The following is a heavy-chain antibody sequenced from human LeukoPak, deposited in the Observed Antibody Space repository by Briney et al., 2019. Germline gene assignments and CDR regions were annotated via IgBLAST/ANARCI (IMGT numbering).Heavy chain of an antibody. D-gene: IGHD3/OR15-3a*01. CDR1: GGSISSGDYY. Sequence: NPSETLSLTCTVSGGSISSGDYYWSWIRQPPGKGLEWIGYIYYSGSTYYNPSLKSRVTISVDTSKNQFSLKLSSVTAADTAVYYCAREGLEVLTGYFDYWGQGTLVTVSS. CDR2: IYYSGST. J-gene: IGHJ4*02. CDR3: AREGLEVLTGYFDY. V-gene: IGHV4-30-4*01.